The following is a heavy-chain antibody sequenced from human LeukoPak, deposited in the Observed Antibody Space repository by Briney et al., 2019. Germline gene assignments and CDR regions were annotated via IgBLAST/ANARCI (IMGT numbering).Heavy chain of an antibody. CDR3: ARRKDGVDV. CDR1: GNIFTSYW. J-gene: IGHJ6*02. CDR2: IYPGDFDT. Sequence: GESLKFSCKGSGNIFTSYWIGWVRQMPGKGREWMGIIYPGDFDTRYDPSFQGQVTISADKSINTAYLQWSSLRATDTATYYCARRKDGVDVWGQGTTVTVSS. V-gene: IGHV5-51*01.